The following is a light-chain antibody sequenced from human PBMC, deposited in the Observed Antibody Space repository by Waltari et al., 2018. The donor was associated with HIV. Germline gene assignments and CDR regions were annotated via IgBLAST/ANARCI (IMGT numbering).Light chain of an antibody. J-gene: IGLJ2*01. Sequence: QSALTQPASASGSPGQSITISCTGTSSDVGGYNFVSWYKQHPGKAPKLMIYEVSNRPSGVPNRFSGSKSGNTASLTISGLQAEDEADYYCSSYTSSSILVFGGGTKLTVL. CDR3: SSYTSSSILV. CDR2: EVS. V-gene: IGLV2-14*01. CDR1: SSDVGGYNF.